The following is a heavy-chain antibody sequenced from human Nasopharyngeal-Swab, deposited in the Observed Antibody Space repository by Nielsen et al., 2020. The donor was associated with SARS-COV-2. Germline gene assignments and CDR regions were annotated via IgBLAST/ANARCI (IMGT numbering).Heavy chain of an antibody. CDR2: IDPSDSYT. J-gene: IGHJ5*02. Sequence: KVSCKGSGYSFTSYWISWVRQMPGKGLEWMGRIDPSDSYTNYSPSFQGHVTISADKSISTAYLQWSSLKASDTAMYYCAGLWDSSGYPDWFDPWGQGTLVTVSS. D-gene: IGHD3-22*01. CDR1: GYSFTSYW. V-gene: IGHV5-10-1*01. CDR3: AGLWDSSGYPDWFDP.